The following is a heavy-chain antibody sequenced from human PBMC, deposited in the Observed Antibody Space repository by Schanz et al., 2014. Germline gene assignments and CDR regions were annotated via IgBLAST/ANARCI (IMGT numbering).Heavy chain of an antibody. CDR1: GYTFTGYY. V-gene: IGHV7-4-1*01. CDR3: ARGYSGYSHFDY. D-gene: IGHD5-12*01. CDR2: INTNTANP. Sequence: QVQLVQSGAEVKKPGASVKVSCKASGYTFTGYYMHWVRQAPGQGLEWMGSINTNTANPTYAQGFTGRFVYTLDASVPTAYLEIRSPKAEDTAVYSCARGYSGYSHFDYWGQGALVTVSS. J-gene: IGHJ4*02.